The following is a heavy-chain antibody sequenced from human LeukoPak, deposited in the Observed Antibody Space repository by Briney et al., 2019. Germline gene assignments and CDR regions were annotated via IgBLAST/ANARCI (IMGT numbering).Heavy chain of an antibody. CDR1: GYTFTIYD. Sequence: GASVKVSCKASGYTFTIYDISWVRQAPGQGLEWMGWISPYNGNTNYAQKLQDRVTMTTDTSTSTAYMELRSLRSDDTAVYYCARVITPGYFLHWGQGTLVTVSS. V-gene: IGHV1-18*01. CDR2: ISPYNGNT. J-gene: IGHJ1*01. D-gene: IGHD2-15*01. CDR3: ARVITPGYFLH.